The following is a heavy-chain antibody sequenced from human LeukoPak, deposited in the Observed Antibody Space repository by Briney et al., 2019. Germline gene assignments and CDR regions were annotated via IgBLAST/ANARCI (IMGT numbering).Heavy chain of an antibody. CDR1: GFTFSSYW. V-gene: IGHV3-74*01. Sequence: GGSLRLSCAASGFTFSSYWMHWVRHAPGKGLVWVSRINSDGSSTSYADSVKGRFTISRDNAKNTLYLQMNSLRAEDTAVYYCARDEYFGNFDYWGQGTLVTVSS. CDR2: INSDGSST. CDR3: ARDEYFGNFDY. D-gene: IGHD3-9*01. J-gene: IGHJ4*02.